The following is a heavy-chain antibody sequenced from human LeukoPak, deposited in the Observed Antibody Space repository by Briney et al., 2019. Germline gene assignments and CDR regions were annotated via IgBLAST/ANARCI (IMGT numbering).Heavy chain of an antibody. D-gene: IGHD1-26*01. CDR1: GGSISSGGYS. Sequence: SETLSLTCAVSGGSISSGGYSWSWIRQPPGKGLEWIGYIYHSGSTYYNPSLKSRVTISVDRSKNQFSLKLSSVTAADTAVYYCARSTGSVGATETYFDYWGQGTLVTVSS. J-gene: IGHJ4*02. CDR2: IYHSGST. V-gene: IGHV4-30-2*01. CDR3: ARSTGSVGATETYFDY.